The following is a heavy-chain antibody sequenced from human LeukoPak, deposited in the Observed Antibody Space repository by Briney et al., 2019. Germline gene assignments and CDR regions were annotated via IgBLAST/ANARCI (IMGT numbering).Heavy chain of an antibody. CDR1: GFTFSSYN. CDR3: ARERVLGAALAFDI. Sequence: GGSLRLSCAASGFTFSSYNMNWVRQAPGKGLEWASSISTSSSYIYYADSVKGRFTISRDNSKNTLYLQMNSLRAEDTAVYYCARERVLGAALAFDIWGQGTTVTVSS. CDR2: ISTSSSYI. D-gene: IGHD6-13*01. V-gene: IGHV3-21*04. J-gene: IGHJ3*02.